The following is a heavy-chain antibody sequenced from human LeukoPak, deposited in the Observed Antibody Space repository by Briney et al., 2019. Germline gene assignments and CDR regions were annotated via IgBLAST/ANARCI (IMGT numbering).Heavy chain of an antibody. CDR1: GGSFSGYY. D-gene: IGHD3-10*01. V-gene: IGHV4-34*01. CDR2: INHSGST. CDR3: ARVGTMVRGVRYGMDV. Sequence: SETLSLTCAVYGGSFSGYYWSWIRQPPGKGLEWVGEINHSGSTNYNPSLKRRVTISVDTSKNQFSLKLSSVTAADTAVYYCARVGTMVRGVRYGMDVWGKGTTVTVSS. J-gene: IGHJ6*04.